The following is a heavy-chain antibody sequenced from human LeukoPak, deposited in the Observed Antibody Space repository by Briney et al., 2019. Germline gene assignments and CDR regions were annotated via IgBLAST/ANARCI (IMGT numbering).Heavy chain of an antibody. D-gene: IGHD5-18*01. Sequence: PGGSLRLSCAASGFTFSSYEMNWVRQAPGKGLEWVSYISSSSSTIYYADSVKGRFTISRDNAKNSLYLQMNSLRAEDTAVYYCARCPYSFGFAPPDYWGQGTLVTVSS. J-gene: IGHJ4*02. CDR3: ARCPYSFGFAPPDY. CDR2: ISSSSSTI. CDR1: GFTFSSYE. V-gene: IGHV3-48*01.